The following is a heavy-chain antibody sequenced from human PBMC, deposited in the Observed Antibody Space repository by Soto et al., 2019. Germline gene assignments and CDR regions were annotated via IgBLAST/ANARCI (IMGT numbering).Heavy chain of an antibody. J-gene: IGHJ6*02. CDR2: IWYDGSNK. D-gene: IGHD3-10*01. Sequence: QVQLVESGGGVVQPGRSLRLSCAASGFTFSSYGMHWVRQAPGKGLEWVAAIWYDGSNKYYAVSVKGRFTISRDHSKNTLYLQMISMRAEDTAVYYCARDGRVLLWSRELFSGQYGMYVWCQGTTGTASS. CDR1: GFTFSSYG. V-gene: IGHV3-33*01. CDR3: ARDGRVLLWSRELFSGQYGMYV.